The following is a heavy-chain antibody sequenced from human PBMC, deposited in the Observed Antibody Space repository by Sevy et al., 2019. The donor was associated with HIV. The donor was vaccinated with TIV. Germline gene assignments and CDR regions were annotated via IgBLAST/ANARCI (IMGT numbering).Heavy chain of an antibody. Sequence: GGSLRLSCAASGFTFSSYAMHWVRQAPGKGLEWVAVISYDGSNTYYADSVKGRFTISRDNSKNTLYLQMNSLRAEDTAVWYCARQEVTIFGVAEYGMDVWGQGTTVTVS. V-gene: IGHV3-30*04. CDR1: GFTFSSYA. CDR3: ARQEVTIFGVAEYGMDV. CDR2: ISYDGSNT. J-gene: IGHJ6*02. D-gene: IGHD3-3*01.